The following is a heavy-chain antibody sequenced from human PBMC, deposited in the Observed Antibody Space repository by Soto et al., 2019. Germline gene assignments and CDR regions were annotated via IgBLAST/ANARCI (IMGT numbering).Heavy chain of an antibody. D-gene: IGHD2-2*01. V-gene: IGHV3-21*01. CDR1: GFTVSGFS. J-gene: IGHJ4*02. Sequence: PGGSLRLSCAASGFTVSGFSVNWVRQAPGKALEWVSSITSGGSNIFYADSVKGRFTISRDTAKNSLYLQMNSLRAEDTALYYCARGVSVASTPGRSHFLDYWSQGSLVTVSS. CDR3: ARGVSVASTPGRSHFLDY. CDR2: ITSGGSNI.